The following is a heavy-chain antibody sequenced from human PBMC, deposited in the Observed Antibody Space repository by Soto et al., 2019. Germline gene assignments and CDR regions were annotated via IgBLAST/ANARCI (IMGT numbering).Heavy chain of an antibody. J-gene: IGHJ6*02. CDR1: GFTFGDYA. CDR3: TRVRIVGATVFQYYYGMDV. D-gene: IGHD3-3*01. Sequence: PGGSLRLSCTASGFTFGDYAMSWVRQAPGKGLEWVGFIRSKAYGGTTEYAASVKGRFTISRDDSKSIAYLQMNSLKSEDTAVYYCTRVRIVGATVFQYYYGMDVWGQGTTVTVSS. V-gene: IGHV3-49*04. CDR2: IRSKAYGGTT.